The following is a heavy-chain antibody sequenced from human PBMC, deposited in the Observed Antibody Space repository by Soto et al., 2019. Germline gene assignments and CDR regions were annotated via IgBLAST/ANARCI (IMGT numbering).Heavy chain of an antibody. Sequence: GASEKVSCKTSGFTFTRPAMQWVRHARGQRLEWIGWIVVGSGNTNYAQKCQERDTITRDMSTSTAYMELSSLRSEDTAVYYCAGKDYGDYGDAFDFWGQGSMVTVSS. V-gene: IGHV1-58*02. CDR1: GFTFTRPA. D-gene: IGHD4-17*01. J-gene: IGHJ3*01. CDR3: AGKDYGDYGDAFDF. CDR2: IVVGSGNT.